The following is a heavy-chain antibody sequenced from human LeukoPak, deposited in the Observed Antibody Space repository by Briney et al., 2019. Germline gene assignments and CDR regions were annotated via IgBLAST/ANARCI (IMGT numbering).Heavy chain of an antibody. CDR3: AREVVLGSGSCAS. V-gene: IGHV3-74*01. CDR2: IKGDGIGT. D-gene: IGHD3-10*01. Sequence: GGSLRLSCAPSGLTFSGSWMLWVGQAPGKGRVWVSRIKGDGIGTKYADSVKGRFTVSRDNAKNTLFLQMNSLRAEDTDVYCSAREVVLGSGSCASWGQGTLVTVSS. J-gene: IGHJ4*02. CDR1: GLTFSGSW.